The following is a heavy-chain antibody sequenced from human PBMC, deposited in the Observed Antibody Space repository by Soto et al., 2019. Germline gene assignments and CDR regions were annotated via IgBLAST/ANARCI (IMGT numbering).Heavy chain of an antibody. CDR3: ARDSGAAPG. D-gene: IGHD2-15*01. J-gene: IGHJ3*01. Sequence: LRLSCAASGFTFSSYVMSWVRQAPGKGLEWVANINQDGSEKYYVDSVKGRFTISRDNAKNSVYLQMNSLRAEDTAVYYCARDSGAAPGWGQGTMLTVSS. CDR2: INQDGSEK. CDR1: GFTFSSYV. V-gene: IGHV3-7*03.